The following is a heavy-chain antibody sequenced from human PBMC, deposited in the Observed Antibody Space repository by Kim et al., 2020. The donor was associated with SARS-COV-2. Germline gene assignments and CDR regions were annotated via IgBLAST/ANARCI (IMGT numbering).Heavy chain of an antibody. CDR2: ISAYNGNT. V-gene: IGHV1-18*04. J-gene: IGHJ4*02. D-gene: IGHD6-13*01. Sequence: ASVKVSCKASGYTFTSYGISWVRQAPGQGLEWMGWISAYNGNTNYAQKLQGRVTMTTDTSTSTAYMELRSLRSDDTAVSYCARCIAAAGTPSSFDSWGQGTLVTLSS. CDR1: GYTFTSYG. CDR3: ARCIAAAGTPSSFDS.